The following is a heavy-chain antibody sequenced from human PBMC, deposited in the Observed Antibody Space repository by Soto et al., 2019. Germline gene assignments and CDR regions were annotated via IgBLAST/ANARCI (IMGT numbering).Heavy chain of an antibody. J-gene: IGHJ4*02. D-gene: IGHD6-13*01. V-gene: IGHV2-26*01. CDR3: ARICLYSSSPCPDDY. Sequence: SGPTLVNPTETLTLTCTVSGFSLSNARMGVSWIRQPPGEALEWLAHIFSNDEKSYSTSLKSRLTISKDTSKSQVVLTMTNMDPVDTATYYCARICLYSSSPCPDDYWGQGTLVTVSS. CDR1: GFSLSNARMG. CDR2: IFSNDEK.